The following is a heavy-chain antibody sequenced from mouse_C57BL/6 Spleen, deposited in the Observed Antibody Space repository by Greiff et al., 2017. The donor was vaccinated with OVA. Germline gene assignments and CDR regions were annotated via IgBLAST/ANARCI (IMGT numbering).Heavy chain of an antibody. Sequence: QVQLQQPGAELVRPGTSVKLSCKASGYTFTSYWMHWVKQRPGQGLEWIGVIDPSDSYTNYNQKFKGKATLTADKSSSTAYMQLSSLTSEDSAVYFCARIYDYDGAWFAYWGQGTLVTVSA. CDR2: IDPSDSYT. D-gene: IGHD2-4*01. V-gene: IGHV1-59*01. CDR1: GYTFTSYW. CDR3: ARIYDYDGAWFAY. J-gene: IGHJ3*01.